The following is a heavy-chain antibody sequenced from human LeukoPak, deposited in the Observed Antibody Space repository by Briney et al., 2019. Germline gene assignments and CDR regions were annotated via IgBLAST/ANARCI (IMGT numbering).Heavy chain of an antibody. CDR2: IIPIFGTA. Sequence: SVEVSCKASGGTFSSYAISWVRQAPGQGLEWMGGIIPIFGTANYAQKFQGRVTITADESTSTAYMELSSLRSEDTAVYYCARAIVGASIVPGSFDYWGQGTLVTVSS. D-gene: IGHD1-26*01. CDR1: GGTFSSYA. J-gene: IGHJ4*02. V-gene: IGHV1-69*01. CDR3: ARAIVGASIVPGSFDY.